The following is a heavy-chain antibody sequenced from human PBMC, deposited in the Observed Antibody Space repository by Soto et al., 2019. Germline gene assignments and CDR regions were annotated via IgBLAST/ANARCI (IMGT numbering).Heavy chain of an antibody. CDR1: GDSSVSSSSYY. CDR3: ASEVSSTDGMDV. V-gene: IGHV4-39*01. Sequence: SETLSLTCTVSGDSSVSSSSYYWGWIRQPPGKGLEWIGSIYYTGNTSYSPSFRSRLTISVDTSKSQFSLKLRSVTAADTATYYCASEVSSTDGMDVWGQGTTVTVS. D-gene: IGHD2-15*01. J-gene: IGHJ6*02. CDR2: IYYTGNT.